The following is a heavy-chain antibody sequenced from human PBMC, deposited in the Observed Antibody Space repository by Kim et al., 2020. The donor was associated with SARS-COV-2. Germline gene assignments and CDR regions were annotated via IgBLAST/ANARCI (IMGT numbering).Heavy chain of an antibody. Sequence: SETLSLTCTVSGGSISSSSYYWGWIRQPPGKGLEWIGSIYYSGSTYYNPSLKSRVTISVDTSKNQFSLKLSSVTAADTAVYYCVRATRDSWIVVVINAFDIWGQGTMVTVSS. CDR3: VRATRDSWIVVVINAFDI. J-gene: IGHJ3*02. V-gene: IGHV4-39*01. D-gene: IGHD3-22*01. CDR2: IYYSGST. CDR1: GGSISSSSYY.